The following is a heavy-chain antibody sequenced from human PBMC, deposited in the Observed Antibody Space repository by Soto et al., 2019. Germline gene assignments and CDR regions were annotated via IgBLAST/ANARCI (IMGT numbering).Heavy chain of an antibody. CDR1: GYTFTGYY. Sequence: EASVKVSCKASGYTFTGYYMHWVRQAPGQGLEWMGWINPNSGGTNYAQKFQGWVTMTRDTSISTAYMELSRLRSDDTAVYYCARAALGSSGWSHYYYGMDVWGQGTTVTVSS. V-gene: IGHV1-2*04. CDR3: ARAALGSSGWSHYYYGMDV. CDR2: INPNSGGT. J-gene: IGHJ6*02. D-gene: IGHD6-19*01.